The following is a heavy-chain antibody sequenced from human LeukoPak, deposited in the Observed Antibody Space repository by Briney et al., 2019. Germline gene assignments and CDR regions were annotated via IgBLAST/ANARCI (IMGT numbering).Heavy chain of an antibody. J-gene: IGHJ6*02. CDR3: ARVSADSSSHYYYYGMDV. CDR2: INPSGGST. V-gene: IGHV1-46*01. Sequence: ASVTVSCKASGYTFTSYYMHWVRQAPGQGLEWMGIINPSGGSTSYAQKFQGRVTMTRDTSTSTVYMELSSLRSEDTAVYYCARVSADSSSHYYYYGMDVWGQGTTVTVSS. CDR1: GYTFTSYY. D-gene: IGHD6-19*01.